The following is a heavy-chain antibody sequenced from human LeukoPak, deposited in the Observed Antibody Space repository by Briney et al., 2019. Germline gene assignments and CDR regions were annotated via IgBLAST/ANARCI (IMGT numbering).Heavy chain of an antibody. CDR3: ARALPSPLYSGSYADAFDI. J-gene: IGHJ3*02. Sequence: GGSLRLSCAASGFTFSTYEMNWVRQAPGKGLEWVSYITRSGTTIYYADSVKGRFTISRDNAKNSLYLQMNSLRAEDTAVYYCARALPSPLYSGSYADAFDIWGQGTMVTVSS. CDR1: GFTFSTYE. D-gene: IGHD1-26*01. V-gene: IGHV3-48*03. CDR2: ITRSGTTI.